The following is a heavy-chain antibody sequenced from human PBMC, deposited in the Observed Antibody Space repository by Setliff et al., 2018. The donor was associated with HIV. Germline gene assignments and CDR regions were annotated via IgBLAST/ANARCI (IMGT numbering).Heavy chain of an antibody. J-gene: IGHJ4*02. CDR1: GYSISSGYY. CDR3: AREGGNYDILTGYYNIGLDY. CDR2: FYHSTT. D-gene: IGHD3-9*01. V-gene: IGHV4-38-2*02. Sequence: SETLSLTCVVSGYSISSGYYWGWIRQPPGTGLEWIGSFYHSTTYYNPSLKSRVTISVDTSKNQFSLQLASVTAADTAVYYCAREGGNYDILTGYYNIGLDYWGQGTLVTV.